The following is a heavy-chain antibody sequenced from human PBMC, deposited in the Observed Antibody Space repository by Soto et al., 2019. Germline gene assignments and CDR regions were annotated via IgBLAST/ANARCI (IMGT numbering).Heavy chain of an antibody. CDR3: ARDSSSWYYNSPNFDY. CDR1: GFTFSSYS. J-gene: IGHJ4*02. V-gene: IGHV3-21*01. CDR2: ISSSSSYI. D-gene: IGHD6-13*01. Sequence: GGSLRLSCAASGFTFSSYSMNWVRQAPGKGLEWVSSISSSSSYIYYADSVKGRFTISRDNAKNSLYLQMNSLRAEDTAVYYCARDSSSWYYNSPNFDYWGQGTLVTVSS.